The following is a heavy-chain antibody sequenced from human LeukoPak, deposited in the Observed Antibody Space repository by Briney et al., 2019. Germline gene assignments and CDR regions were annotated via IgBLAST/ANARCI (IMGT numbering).Heavy chain of an antibody. J-gene: IGHJ4*02. CDR1: GFTFSSYA. V-gene: IGHV3-23*01. CDR3: AKDLGWGSVWGPYQLLSGALFDY. D-gene: IGHD2-2*01. CDR2: ISGRGGST. Sequence: GGSLRPSCAAPGFTFSSYAMSWGRQAPGKGLEWVSAISGRGGSTYYADSPKGRFTISRDNSKNTLYLQMNSLRAEDTAVYYCAKDLGWGSVWGPYQLLSGALFDYWGQGTLVTVSS.